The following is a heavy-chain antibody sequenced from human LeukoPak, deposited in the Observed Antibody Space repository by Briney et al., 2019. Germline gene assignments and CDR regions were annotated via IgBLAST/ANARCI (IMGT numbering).Heavy chain of an antibody. Sequence: EASVKVSCKASGYTFTSYGISWVRQAPGQGLEWMGWISAYNGNTNYALMLQGRVTMTTDTSTSTAYMELRSLRSDDTAVYYCARDLGTYYYDSSGYPWGQGTLVTVSS. CDR2: ISAYNGNT. CDR3: ARDLGTYYYDSSGYP. D-gene: IGHD3-22*01. J-gene: IGHJ4*02. CDR1: GYTFTSYG. V-gene: IGHV1-18*01.